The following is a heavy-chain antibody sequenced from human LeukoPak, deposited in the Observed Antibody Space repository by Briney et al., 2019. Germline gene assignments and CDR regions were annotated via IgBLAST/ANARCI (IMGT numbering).Heavy chain of an antibody. D-gene: IGHD3-10*01. Sequence: SETLSLTCTVSGGSISSYYWNWIRQPAGQGLEWVGHIYTSGSTNHNPSLKSRVTMSVDTSKNQFSLKLSSVTAADTAVYYCGRLYNYYMDVWGKGTTVTVSS. CDR1: GGSISSYY. J-gene: IGHJ6*03. V-gene: IGHV4-4*07. CDR2: IYTSGST. CDR3: GRLYNYYMDV.